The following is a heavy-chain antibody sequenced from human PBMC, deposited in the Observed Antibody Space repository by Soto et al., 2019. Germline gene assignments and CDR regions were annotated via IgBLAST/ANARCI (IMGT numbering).Heavy chain of an antibody. CDR1: GFTFSDHY. Sequence: PGGSLRLSCAASGFTFSDHYMDWVRQAPGKGLEWVGRTRNKANSYTTEYAASVKGRFTISRDDSKNSLYLQMNSLKTEDTAVYYCARVRDYVWGSYSYWGQGTLVTVSS. D-gene: IGHD3-16*01. J-gene: IGHJ4*02. CDR3: ARVRDYVWGSYSY. V-gene: IGHV3-72*01. CDR2: TRNKANSYTT.